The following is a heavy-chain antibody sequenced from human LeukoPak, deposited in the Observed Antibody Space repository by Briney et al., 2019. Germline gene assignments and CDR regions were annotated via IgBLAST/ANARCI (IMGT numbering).Heavy chain of an antibody. J-gene: IGHJ4*02. Sequence: PGGSLRLSCAASGFTFSSYDMHWVRQATGKGLEWVSAIGTAGDTYYPGSVKGRFTISRENAKNSLYLQMNSLRAEDTAVYYCARDLEPEYSSGWYCDYWGQGTLVTVSS. D-gene: IGHD6-19*01. CDR3: ARDLEPEYSSGWYCDY. CDR1: GFTFSSYD. CDR2: IGTAGDT. V-gene: IGHV3-13*01.